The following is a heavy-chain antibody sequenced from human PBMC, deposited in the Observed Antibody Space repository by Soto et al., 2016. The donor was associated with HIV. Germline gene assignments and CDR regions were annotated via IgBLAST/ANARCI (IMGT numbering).Heavy chain of an antibody. Sequence: VQLQESGPGLVKPSETLSLTCTAFGGSIGNFYWNWIRQPAGEGLEWIGRIYRSENTNYNPSLKRRVTILVDKSKNQFSLKLASVTAADTAVYYCARGTYGDYAFDYWGQGALVTSP. D-gene: IGHD4-17*01. CDR2: IYRSENT. CDR1: GGSIGNFY. CDR3: ARGTYGDYAFDY. J-gene: IGHJ4*02. V-gene: IGHV4-4*07.